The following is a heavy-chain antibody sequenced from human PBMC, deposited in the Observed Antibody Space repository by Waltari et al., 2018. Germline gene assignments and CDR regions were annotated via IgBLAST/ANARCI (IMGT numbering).Heavy chain of an antibody. V-gene: IGHV4-59*01. Sequence: QVQLQESGPGLVKPSETLSLTCTVSGGSISSYYWSWIRQPPGKGLEWIGYIYYSGGTNDNPSRKSRVTISVDTSKNQFSLKLSSVTAADTAVYYCARTSMVRGVIGGDAFDIWGQGTMVTVSS. J-gene: IGHJ3*02. CDR3: ARTSMVRGVIGGDAFDI. CDR2: IYYSGGT. CDR1: GGSISSYY. D-gene: IGHD3-10*01.